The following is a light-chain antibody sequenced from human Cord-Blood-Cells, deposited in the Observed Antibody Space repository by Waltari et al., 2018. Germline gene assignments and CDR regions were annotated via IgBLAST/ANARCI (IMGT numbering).Light chain of an antibody. Sequence: QSALPQPASVSGSPGQSITISCTGTSSDVGSYYLVPWYQQHPGKAPKLMIYEGSKRPSGVSNRFSGSKSGNTASLTISGLQAEDEADYYCCSYAGSSTWVFGGGTKLTVL. CDR3: CSYAGSSTWV. CDR1: SSDVGSYYL. J-gene: IGLJ3*02. V-gene: IGLV2-23*01. CDR2: EGS.